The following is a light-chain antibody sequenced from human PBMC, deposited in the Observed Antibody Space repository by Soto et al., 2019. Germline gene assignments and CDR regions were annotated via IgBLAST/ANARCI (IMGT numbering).Light chain of an antibody. CDR1: SSNIGSNS. V-gene: IGLV1-47*01. J-gene: IGLJ2*01. Sequence: QAVVTQPPSASGTPGQRVTISCSGSSSNIGSNSVYWYQQLPGTAPKLLIYRNDQRPSGVPDRFSGSKSGTSASLAISGLRSDDEADYYCASWDDSLSGVVFGGGTKLTVL. CDR3: ASWDDSLSGVV. CDR2: RND.